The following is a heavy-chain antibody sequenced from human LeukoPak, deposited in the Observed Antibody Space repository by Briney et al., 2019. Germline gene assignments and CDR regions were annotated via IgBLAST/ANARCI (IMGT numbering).Heavy chain of an antibody. CDR2: INPRGGST. Sequence: ASVRVSCKASGYTFTSHFMHWVRQAPGQGLEWMGIINPRGGSTSYTQKFQGRVTMTRDTSTSTVYMELGSLRSEDTAVYYCARVKSYYYDTSDKDAFDIWGQGTMVTVSS. CDR3: ARVKSYYYDTSDKDAFDI. CDR1: GYTFTSHF. V-gene: IGHV1-46*01. D-gene: IGHD3-22*01. J-gene: IGHJ3*02.